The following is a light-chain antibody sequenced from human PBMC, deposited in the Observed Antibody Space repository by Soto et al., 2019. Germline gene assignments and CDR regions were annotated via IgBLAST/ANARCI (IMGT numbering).Light chain of an antibody. Sequence: DIQMTQSPSTLSASVGDRVTITCRASQSISSWLAWYQQKPGKAPKLLIYDASSLESGVPSRFSGSGFVTEFTLTISCLLPADFATYYCQQYNSYSWTFGQGTKV. V-gene: IGKV1-5*01. CDR3: QQYNSYSWT. CDR1: QSISSW. J-gene: IGKJ1*01. CDR2: DAS.